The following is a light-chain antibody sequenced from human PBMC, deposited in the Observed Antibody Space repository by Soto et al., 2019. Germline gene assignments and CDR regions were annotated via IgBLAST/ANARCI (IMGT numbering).Light chain of an antibody. CDR2: GTS. Sequence: DIQMTQAPSSLSASVGDRVTITCRASQNIRTYLSWYQQKPGKAPNLLIYGTSTLQSEVPSRFSGSGSGTDFALTISSLQPEDFATYYCQQSYSATPITFGQGTRL. V-gene: IGKV1-39*01. CDR1: QNIRTY. J-gene: IGKJ5*01. CDR3: QQSYSATPIT.